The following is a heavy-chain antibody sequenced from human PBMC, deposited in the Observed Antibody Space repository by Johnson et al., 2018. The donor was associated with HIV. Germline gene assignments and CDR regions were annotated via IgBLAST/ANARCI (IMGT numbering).Heavy chain of an antibody. V-gene: IGHV3-66*01. CDR3: AKGGSYYVNAFDI. CDR1: GFTVSSNY. D-gene: IGHD1-26*01. Sequence: VQLVESGGGLVQPGGSLRLSCAASGFTVSSNYMSWVRQAPGKGLEWVSVIYSGGSTYYADSVKGRFTISRDNSKNTLYLQMNSLRAEDTAVYYCAKGGSYYVNAFDIWGQGTMVTVSS. CDR2: IYSGGST. J-gene: IGHJ3*02.